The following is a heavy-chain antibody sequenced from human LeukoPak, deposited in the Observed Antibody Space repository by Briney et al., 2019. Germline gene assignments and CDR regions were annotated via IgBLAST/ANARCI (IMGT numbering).Heavy chain of an antibody. V-gene: IGHV3-30*18. Sequence: PGGSLRLSCAASGFTFSGYGMHWVRQPPGKGLEWVAVISYDGSNKYYADSVKGRFTISRDNSKNTLYLQMNSLRAGDTAVYYCAKQNADYFDYRGQGTLVTVSS. CDR3: AKQNADYFDY. D-gene: IGHD2-8*01. J-gene: IGHJ4*02. CDR2: ISYDGSNK. CDR1: GFTFSGYG.